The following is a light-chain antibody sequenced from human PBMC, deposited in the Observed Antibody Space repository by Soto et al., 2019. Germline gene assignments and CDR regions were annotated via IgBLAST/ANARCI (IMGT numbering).Light chain of an antibody. CDR3: SSYTRTSPFVV. J-gene: IGLJ2*01. CDR2: DVR. CDR1: SGDVGGYNY. Sequence: QSVLSQPASVSGSPGQSITISCSGTSGDVGGYNYVSWYQQHPGKAPKLMIYDVRNRPSGVSNRFSGSKSGNTASLTISGLQAEDEADYYCSSYTRTSPFVVFGGGTKLTVL. V-gene: IGLV2-14*03.